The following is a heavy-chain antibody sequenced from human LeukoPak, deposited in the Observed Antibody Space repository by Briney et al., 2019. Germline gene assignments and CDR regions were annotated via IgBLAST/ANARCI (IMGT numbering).Heavy chain of an antibody. CDR1: GFTFSSYE. V-gene: IGHV3-48*03. D-gene: IGHD1-7*01. CDR3: ARGRPVLQLLWGAFDI. J-gene: IGHJ3*02. Sequence: GGSLRLSCAASGFTFSSYEMNWVRQAPGKGLEWVSYISSSGSTIYYADSVKGRFTISRDNAKNSLHLQMNSLRAEDTAVYYCARGRPVLQLLWGAFDIWGQGTMVTVYS. CDR2: ISSSGSTI.